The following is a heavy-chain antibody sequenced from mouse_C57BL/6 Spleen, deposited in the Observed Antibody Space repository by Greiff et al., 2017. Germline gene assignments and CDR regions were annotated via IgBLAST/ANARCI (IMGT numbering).Heavy chain of an antibody. CDR1: GFTFSSYG. Sequence: EVKLQESGGDLVKPGGSLKLSCAASGFTFSSYGMSWVRQTPDKRLEWVATISSGGSYTYYPDSVKGRFTISRDNAKNTLYLQMSSLKSEDTAMYYCASPYDYGYAMDYWGQGTSVTVSS. D-gene: IGHD2-4*01. CDR2: ISSGGSYT. J-gene: IGHJ4*01. V-gene: IGHV5-6*01. CDR3: ASPYDYGYAMDY.